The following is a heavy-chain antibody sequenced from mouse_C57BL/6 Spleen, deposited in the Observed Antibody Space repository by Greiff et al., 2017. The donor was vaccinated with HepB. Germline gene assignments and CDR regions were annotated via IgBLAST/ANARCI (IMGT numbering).Heavy chain of an antibody. CDR2: IDPSDSET. D-gene: IGHD2-5*01. CDR1: GYTFTSYW. CDR3: AREDHYSNSYAMDY. V-gene: IGHV1-52*01. Sequence: VQLQQPGAELVRPGSSVKLSCKASGYTFTSYWMHWVKQRPIQGLEWIGNIDPSDSETHYNQKFKDKATLTVDKSSSTAYMQLSSLTSEDSAVYYCAREDHYSNSYAMDYWGQGTSVTVSS. J-gene: IGHJ4*01.